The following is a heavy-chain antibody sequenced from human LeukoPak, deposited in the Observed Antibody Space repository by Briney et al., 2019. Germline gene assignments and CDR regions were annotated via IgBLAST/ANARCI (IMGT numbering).Heavy chain of an antibody. CDR1: GFTFSSYG. J-gene: IGHJ4*02. CDR3: AKDRHYYDSSGYRSYYFDY. CDR2: ISYDGSNK. V-gene: IGHV3-30*18. D-gene: IGHD3-22*01. Sequence: GGSLRLSCAASGFTFSSYGMHWVRQAPGKGLEWVAVISYDGSNKYYADSVKGRFTISRDNSKNTLYLQMNSLRAEDTAVYYCAKDRHYYDSSGYRSYYFDYWSQGTLVTVSS.